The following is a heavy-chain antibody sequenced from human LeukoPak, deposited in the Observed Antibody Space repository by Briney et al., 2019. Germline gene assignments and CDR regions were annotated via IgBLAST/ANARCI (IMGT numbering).Heavy chain of an antibody. CDR1: GGSLSGDD. V-gene: IGHV4-34*01. Sequence: PSESLSRTWGVCGGSLSGDDFSWGRQSPEKGLEWIGEINHSGSTNYNPSLKSRVTISVDTAKKQISLKLNSVTAADTAVYYCARNSVPSFYSDTSGYFYYWGQGTLVTVSS. D-gene: IGHD3-22*01. CDR2: INHSGST. J-gene: IGHJ4*02. CDR3: ARNSVPSFYSDTSGYFYY.